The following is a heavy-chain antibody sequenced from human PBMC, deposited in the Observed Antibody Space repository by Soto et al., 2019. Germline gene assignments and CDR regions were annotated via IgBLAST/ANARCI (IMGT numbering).Heavy chain of an antibody. CDR2: IYYSGST. D-gene: IGHD2-21*02. Sequence: QVQLQESGPGLVKPSQTLSLTCTVSGGSISSGGYYWSWIRQHPGKGLEWIGYIYYSGSTYYNPSLKSRVTISVDTSKNQFSLKLSSVTAADTAVYYCAREAYCGGDCYPLFVYWGQGTLVTVSS. V-gene: IGHV4-31*03. CDR3: AREAYCGGDCYPLFVY. CDR1: GGSISSGGYY. J-gene: IGHJ4*02.